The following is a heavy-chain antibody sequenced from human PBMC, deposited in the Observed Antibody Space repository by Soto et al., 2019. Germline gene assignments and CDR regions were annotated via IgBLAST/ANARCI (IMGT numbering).Heavy chain of an antibody. CDR3: AKGVAGAGGFDY. Sequence: EVQLVESGGGLVQPGRSLRLSCAASGFTFDDYAMHWVRQAPGKGPEWVSGISWNSGSIGYADSVKGRFTISRDNAKNSVYLQMNSLRAEDTALYYCAKGVAGAGGFDYWGQGTLVTVFS. J-gene: IGHJ4*02. D-gene: IGHD6-19*01. CDR2: ISWNSGSI. V-gene: IGHV3-9*01. CDR1: GFTFDDYA.